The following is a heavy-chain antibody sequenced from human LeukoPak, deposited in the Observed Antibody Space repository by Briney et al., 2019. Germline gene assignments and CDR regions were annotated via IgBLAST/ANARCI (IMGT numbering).Heavy chain of an antibody. D-gene: IGHD2-21*01. V-gene: IGHV3-7*01. J-gene: IGHJ5*02. CDR3: ARDGCGVGGLDP. CDR2: IKQDGSEK. CDR1: GFTFSSHW. Sequence: GGSLRLSCVASGFTFSSHWMAWVRQAPGKGLEWVANIKQDGSEKSCADSVKGRISISRDNARNSLYLQMNSLRAEDTAVYYCARDGCGVGGLDPWGQGTLVTVSS.